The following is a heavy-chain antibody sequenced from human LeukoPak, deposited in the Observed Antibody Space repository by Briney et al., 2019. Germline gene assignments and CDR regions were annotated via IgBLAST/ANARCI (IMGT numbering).Heavy chain of an antibody. CDR3: ARVGGWYPYYYYYYMDV. D-gene: IGHD2-15*01. Sequence: SETLSLTCAVYGGSFSGYYWSWIRQPPGKGREWIGEINHSGSTNYNPYLKSRVTISVDTSKNQFPLKLSSVTAADTAVYYCARVGGWYPYYYYYYMDVWGKGTTVTVSS. V-gene: IGHV4-34*01. CDR2: INHSGST. J-gene: IGHJ6*03. CDR1: GGSFSGYY.